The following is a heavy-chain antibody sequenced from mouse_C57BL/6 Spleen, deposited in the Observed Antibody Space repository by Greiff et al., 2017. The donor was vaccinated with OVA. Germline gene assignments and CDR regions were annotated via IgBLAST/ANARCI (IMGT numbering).Heavy chain of an antibody. CDR1: GYTFTDYE. V-gene: IGHV1-15*01. Sequence: VQLQQSGAELVRPGASVTLSCKASGYTFTDYEMHWVKQTPVHGLEWIGAIDPETGGTAYNQKFKGKAILTADKSSSTAYMKLRSLTSEDSAVYYCTRPPLITTVGDFDYWGQGTTLTVSS. CDR3: TRPPLITTVGDFDY. J-gene: IGHJ2*01. CDR2: IDPETGGT. D-gene: IGHD1-1*01.